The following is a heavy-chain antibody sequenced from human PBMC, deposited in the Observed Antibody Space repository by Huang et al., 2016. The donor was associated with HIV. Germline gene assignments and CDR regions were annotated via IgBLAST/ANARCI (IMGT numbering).Heavy chain of an antibody. D-gene: IGHD6-13*01. CDR3: AKNTKAYSSPQGYYFDY. CDR2: MRWEGNST. Sequence: EVQLVESGGIVVQPGTSLRLSCEASGFSFDDYPMHWVRQAQGKGLEWDSLMRWEGNSTYYEDAVKGRFTISRDNSKDSLYLQMNSLRAEDTAFYYCAKNTKAYSSPQGYYFDYWGQGTLVTVSS. V-gene: IGHV3-43*01. J-gene: IGHJ4*02. CDR1: GFSFDDYP.